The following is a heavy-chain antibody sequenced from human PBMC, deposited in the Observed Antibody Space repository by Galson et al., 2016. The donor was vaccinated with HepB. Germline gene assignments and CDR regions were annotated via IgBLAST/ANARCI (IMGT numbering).Heavy chain of an antibody. V-gene: IGHV4-59*01. J-gene: IGHJ4*02. Sequence: SETLSLTCTVSGGSISSYYWSWIRQPPGKGLEWIGYIYDTGSTIYNPSLKSRVTISVDTSKNQFSLNLRSVTAADAAMYYCARDKGEAAAGRGNFDYWGQGTLVTVSS. CDR3: ARDKGEAAAGRGNFDY. CDR1: GGSISSYY. D-gene: IGHD6-25*01. CDR2: IYDTGST.